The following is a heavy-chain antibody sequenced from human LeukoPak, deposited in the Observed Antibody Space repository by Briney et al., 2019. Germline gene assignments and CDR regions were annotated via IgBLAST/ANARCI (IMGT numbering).Heavy chain of an antibody. CDR3: ARDDFDTAMVYNYFDP. J-gene: IGHJ5*02. V-gene: IGHV1-46*01. CDR1: GYTFSGHY. CDR2: MHPTGGST. D-gene: IGHD5-18*01. Sequence: GASVKISCKASGYTFSGHYIHWVRQAPGQGLEWMGVMHPTGGSTNYAQRFEGRVTMTRDTSTSTVYTDLRSLTSEDTAVYYCARDDFDTAMVYNYFDPWGQGTLVTVSS.